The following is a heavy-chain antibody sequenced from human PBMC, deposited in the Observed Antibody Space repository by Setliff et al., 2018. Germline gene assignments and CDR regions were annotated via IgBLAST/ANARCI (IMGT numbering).Heavy chain of an antibody. D-gene: IGHD6-25*01. Sequence: GGSLRLSCATSGFTFSGNYMHWVRQAPGKGLVWVSRINTDDGTTNYADSVQGRFTIFRDNAKNTVYMELNSLRVDDTAVYYCARSPANGGHDAFDIWGQGTMVTVSS. CDR3: ARSPANGGHDAFDI. CDR1: GFTFSGNY. J-gene: IGHJ3*02. V-gene: IGHV3-74*01. CDR2: INTDDGTT.